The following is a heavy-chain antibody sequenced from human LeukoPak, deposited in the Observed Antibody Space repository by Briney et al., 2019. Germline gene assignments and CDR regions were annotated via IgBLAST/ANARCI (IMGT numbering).Heavy chain of an antibody. CDR1: GGSISSYY. CDR3: ARDRYLSTGGYYYYYMDV. V-gene: IGHV4-59*01. Sequence: SETLSLTCTVSGGSISSYYWSWIRQPPGKGLEWIGYIYYSGSTNYNPSLKSRVTISVDTSKNQFSLKLSSVTAADTAVYYCARDRYLSTGGYYYYYMDVWGKGTTVTVSS. J-gene: IGHJ6*03. D-gene: IGHD1-14*01. CDR2: IYYSGST.